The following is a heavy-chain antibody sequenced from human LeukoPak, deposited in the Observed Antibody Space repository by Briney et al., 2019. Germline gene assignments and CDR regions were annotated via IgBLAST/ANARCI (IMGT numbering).Heavy chain of an antibody. CDR2: TT. J-gene: IGHJ4*02. V-gene: IGHV3-11*04. D-gene: IGHD1-14*01. Sequence: TTWYASSVKGRFTISRDNAKDSVDLQLGSLRVEDTAVYYCARDFSGTTGPFDFWGRGTLVTVSS. CDR3: ARDFSGTTGPFDF.